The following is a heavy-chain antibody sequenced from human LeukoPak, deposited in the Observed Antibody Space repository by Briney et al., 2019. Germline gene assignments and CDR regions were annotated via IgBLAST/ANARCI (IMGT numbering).Heavy chain of an antibody. J-gene: IGHJ4*02. CDR3: ARGRGEYCSGGSCYYFDY. Sequence: GGSLRLSCAASGFTFSSYSMNWVRQAPGKGLEWVSSISSSSSYIYYADSVKGRFTISRDNAKNSLYLQMNSLRAEDTAVYYCARGRGEYCSGGSCYYFDYWGQGTLVTVSS. CDR2: ISSSSSYI. D-gene: IGHD2-15*01. V-gene: IGHV3-21*01. CDR1: GFTFSSYS.